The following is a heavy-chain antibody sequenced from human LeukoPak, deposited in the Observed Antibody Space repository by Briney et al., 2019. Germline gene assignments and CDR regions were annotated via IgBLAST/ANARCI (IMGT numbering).Heavy chain of an antibody. CDR1: GGSSSGYY. Sequence: SETLSLTCAVYGGSSSGYYWSWIRQPPGKGLEWIGEINHSGSTNYNPSLKSRVTISVDTSKNQFSLKLGSVTAADTAVYYCARGKLGMVYYYYYGMDVWGQGTTVTVSS. CDR2: INHSGST. D-gene: IGHD7-27*01. CDR3: ARGKLGMVYYYYYGMDV. V-gene: IGHV4-34*01. J-gene: IGHJ6*02.